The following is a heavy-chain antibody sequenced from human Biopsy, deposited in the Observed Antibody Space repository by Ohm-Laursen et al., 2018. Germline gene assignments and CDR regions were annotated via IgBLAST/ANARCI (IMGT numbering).Heavy chain of an antibody. J-gene: IGHJ5*02. D-gene: IGHD3-3*01. CDR2: INPYNGNT. V-gene: IGHV1-18*01. CDR3: ARDRTPYYDFWSGKSFDNWFDP. CDR1: GYTFTNYG. Sequence: SVKVSCKASGYTFTNYGISWVRQAPGQGLEWMGWINPYNGNTNYAQKLKGRVTMTTDTSTSTAYMELRSLRSDDTALYYCARDRTPYYDFWSGKSFDNWFDPWGQGTLVTVSS.